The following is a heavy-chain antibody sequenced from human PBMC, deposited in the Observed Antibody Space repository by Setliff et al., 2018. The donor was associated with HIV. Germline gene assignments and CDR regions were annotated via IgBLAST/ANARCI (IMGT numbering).Heavy chain of an antibody. D-gene: IGHD3-16*02. V-gene: IGHV4-31*03. Sequence: SETLSLTCTVSGGSISGYYWSWIRQQPGKGLEWIGYIYYSGSTYYNPSLKSRVTISVDTSKNQFSLKLSSVTAADTAVYYCARGYPVSYYYYMDVWGKGTTVTVSS. CDR3: ARGYPVSYYYYMDV. CDR2: IYYSGST. CDR1: GGSISGYY. J-gene: IGHJ6*03.